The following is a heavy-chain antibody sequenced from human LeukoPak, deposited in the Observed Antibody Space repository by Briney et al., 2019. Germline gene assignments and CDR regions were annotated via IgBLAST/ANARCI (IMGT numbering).Heavy chain of an antibody. J-gene: IGHJ4*02. V-gene: IGHV3-11*04. CDR3: ARVFWAGTAIDY. CDR2: IRSSGNTI. CDR1: GFTFSDYS. D-gene: IGHD3/OR15-3a*01. Sequence: GGSLRLSCAASGFTFSDYSMSWIRQAPGKGLEWVSYIRSSGNTIYYADSVKGRFTISRDNAKNSLFLQMNSLRAEDAAVYYCARVFWAGTAIDYWGQGTLVTVSS.